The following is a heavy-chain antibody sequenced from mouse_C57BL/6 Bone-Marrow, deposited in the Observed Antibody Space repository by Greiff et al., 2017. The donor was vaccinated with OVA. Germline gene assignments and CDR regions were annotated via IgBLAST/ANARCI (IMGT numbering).Heavy chain of an antibody. CDR2: FYPGSGSI. J-gene: IGHJ3*01. Sequence: VQLQQSGAELVKPGASVKLSCKASGYTFTEYTIHWVKQRSGQGLEWIGSFYPGSGSIKCNEKFKDKATLTADKSSSTVYMELSRLTSEDSAVYFCARHAIYYYGSSSWFAYWGQGTLVTVSA. D-gene: IGHD1-1*01. V-gene: IGHV1-62-2*01. CDR1: GYTFTEYT. CDR3: ARHAIYYYGSSSWFAY.